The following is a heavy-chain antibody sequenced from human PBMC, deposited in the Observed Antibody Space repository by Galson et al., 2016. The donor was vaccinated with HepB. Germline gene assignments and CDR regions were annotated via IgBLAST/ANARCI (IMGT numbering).Heavy chain of an antibody. CDR3: AXGLKTXXDNRLYXXFDF. CDR2: INQSGSX. D-gene: IGHD1-14*01. CDR1: XXSFSGXX. J-gene: IGHJ3*01. V-gene: IGHV4-34*01. Sequence: LSXXCAVXXXSFSGXXXSXXXQPPGKGLXXXGEINQSGSXYYNPXLKSRVTMSVDTSKNQVSLKLSSVTPADTAXYYCAXGLKTXXDNRLYXXFDFWCQGXXVT.